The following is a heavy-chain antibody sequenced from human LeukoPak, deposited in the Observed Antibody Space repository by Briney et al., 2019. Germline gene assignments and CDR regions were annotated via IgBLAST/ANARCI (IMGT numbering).Heavy chain of an antibody. CDR2: ISGYNGDT. CDR1: GYTFTHHG. D-gene: IGHD6-19*01. CDR3: ARDPSNTSGRYQYFDL. V-gene: IGHV1-18*01. Sequence: ASVRVSCKASGYTFTHHGITWVRQAPGQGLEWMGWISGYNGDTMYVQKVQGRVTMTTDRSTTTAYMELRSLTSDDTALYYCARDPSNTSGRYQYFDLWGRGTLVTVSS. J-gene: IGHJ2*01.